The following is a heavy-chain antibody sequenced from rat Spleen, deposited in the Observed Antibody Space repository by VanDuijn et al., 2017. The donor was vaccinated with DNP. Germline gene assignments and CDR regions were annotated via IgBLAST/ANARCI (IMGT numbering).Heavy chain of an antibody. J-gene: IGHJ2*01. CDR1: GFTFSDYN. CDR3: VRWNSGHFDY. CDR2: ISYDGSST. D-gene: IGHD4-3*01. V-gene: IGHV5-7*01. Sequence: EVQLVESGGGLVQPGRSLKLSCAASGFTFSDYNMAWVRQAPKKGLEWVATISYDGSSTYYRDSVKGRFTVSRANAKSTLFLQMDSLRSEDTATYYCVRWNSGHFDYWGQGVMVTVSS.